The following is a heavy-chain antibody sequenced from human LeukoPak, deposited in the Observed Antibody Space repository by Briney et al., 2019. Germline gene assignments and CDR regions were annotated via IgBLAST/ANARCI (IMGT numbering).Heavy chain of an antibody. Sequence: GGSLRLSCAASGFTFSDYYMTWIRQAPGKGLEYVSYISGSNNDATYADSVKGRFSISRDNAKNSLYLQMNSLRAEDTAVYYCVRVARLVDYWGQGTRVTVSS. J-gene: IGHJ4*02. CDR3: VRVARLVDY. CDR2: ISGSNNDA. V-gene: IGHV3-11*06. CDR1: GFTFSDYY. D-gene: IGHD4-11*01.